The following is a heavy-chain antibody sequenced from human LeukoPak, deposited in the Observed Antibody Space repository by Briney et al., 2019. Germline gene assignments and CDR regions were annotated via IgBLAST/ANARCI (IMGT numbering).Heavy chain of an antibody. D-gene: IGHD3-10*01. Sequence: PGGPLRLSCAASGFTFSHAWMSWVRQAPGKGLELVARIKNKPDGGTSDYTAPVKGGFTISRDDSKSTLYLQMNSLKTEDTAVYYCTVVNYGSGSYPLGSWGQGTLVTVSS. CDR2: IKNKPDGGTS. CDR1: GFTFSHAW. CDR3: TVVNYGSGSYPLGS. J-gene: IGHJ5*02. V-gene: IGHV3-15*01.